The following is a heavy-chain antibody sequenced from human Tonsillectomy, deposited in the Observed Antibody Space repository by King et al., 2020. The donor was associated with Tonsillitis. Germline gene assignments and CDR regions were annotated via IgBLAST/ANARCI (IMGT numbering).Heavy chain of an antibody. CDR2: VNHSGST. V-gene: IGHV4-34*01. CDR1: GESFSTYY. D-gene: IGHD2-2*01. J-gene: IGHJ4*02. Sequence: VQLQQWGAGLLKPSETLSLTCAVYGESFSTYYWSWIRQPPGKGLEWIGEVNHSGSTNDNPSLKNRVTISVDTSKNQFSLKLGSVTAADTAVYYCARADIVVVPAARARYDYFASWGQGTLVTVSS. CDR3: ARADIVVVPAARARYDYFAS.